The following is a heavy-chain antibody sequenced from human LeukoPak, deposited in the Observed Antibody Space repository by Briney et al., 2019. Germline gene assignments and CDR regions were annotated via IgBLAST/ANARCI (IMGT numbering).Heavy chain of an antibody. CDR2: ISYDGSNK. Sequence: GGSLRLSCAASGFTFSSYQMNWVRQAPGKGLEWVAVISYDGSNKYYADSVKGRFTISRDNSKNTLYLQMNSLRAEDTAVYYCASGGVATTSNDYWGQGTLVTVSS. CDR3: ASGGVATTSNDY. V-gene: IGHV3-30*04. J-gene: IGHJ4*02. D-gene: IGHD5-12*01. CDR1: GFTFSSYQ.